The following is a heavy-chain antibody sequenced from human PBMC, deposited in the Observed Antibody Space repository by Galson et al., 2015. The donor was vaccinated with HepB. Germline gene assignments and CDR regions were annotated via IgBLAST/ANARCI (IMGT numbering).Heavy chain of an antibody. Sequence: SLRLSCAASGFTFSSYAMSWVRQAPGKGLGWVSAISGSGGSTYYADSVKGRFTISRDNSKNTLYLQMNSLRAEDTAVYYCAKDGREGNFWSGYSYKRGDYFDYWGQGTLVTVSS. J-gene: IGHJ4*02. CDR3: AKDGREGNFWSGYSYKRGDYFDY. D-gene: IGHD3-3*01. V-gene: IGHV3-23*01. CDR1: GFTFSSYA. CDR2: ISGSGGST.